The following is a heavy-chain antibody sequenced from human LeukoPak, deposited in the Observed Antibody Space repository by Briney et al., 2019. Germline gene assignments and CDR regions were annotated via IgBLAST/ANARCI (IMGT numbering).Heavy chain of an antibody. D-gene: IGHD1-26*01. CDR2: INHSGST. Sequence: SETLSLTCAVYGGSFSGYYWSWIRQPPGKGLDGMGEINHSGSTNYNPSLKSRVTTSVDTSKNQFSLKLSSVTAADTAVYYCASLYRYSGSYYYYYYMDVWGKGTTVTVSS. CDR3: ASLYRYSGSYYYYYYMDV. J-gene: IGHJ6*03. CDR1: GGSFSGYY. V-gene: IGHV4-34*01.